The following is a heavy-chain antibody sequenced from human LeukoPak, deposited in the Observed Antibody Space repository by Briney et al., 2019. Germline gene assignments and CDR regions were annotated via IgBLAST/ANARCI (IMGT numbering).Heavy chain of an antibody. CDR3: AKGGIAAAGTWGYYYYMDV. Sequence: GGSLRLSCAASGFTFSSYGMHWVRQAPGKGLDWVAFIRYDGSNKYYADSVKGRFTISRDNSKNTLYLQMNSLRAEDTAVYYCAKGGIAAAGTWGYYYYMDVWGKGTTVTVSS. D-gene: IGHD6-13*01. V-gene: IGHV3-30*02. CDR2: IRYDGSNK. CDR1: GFTFSSYG. J-gene: IGHJ6*03.